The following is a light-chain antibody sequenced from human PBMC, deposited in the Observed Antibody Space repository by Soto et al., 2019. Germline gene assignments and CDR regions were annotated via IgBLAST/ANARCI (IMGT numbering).Light chain of an antibody. CDR2: EAS. J-gene: IGKJ4*01. CDR3: QQRNKWPLT. Sequence: ETVLTQSPATLSLSPGERATLSCRASRGISSYLAWYQQKPGQPPRLLIYEASNRATGIPARFSGSGSGTDFTLTISSLDPEDFAVYYCQQRNKWPLTFGGGTKVEIK. CDR1: RGISSY. V-gene: IGKV3-11*01.